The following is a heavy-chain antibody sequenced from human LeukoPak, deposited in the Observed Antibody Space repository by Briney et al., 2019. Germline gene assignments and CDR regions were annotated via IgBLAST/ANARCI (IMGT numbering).Heavy chain of an antibody. J-gene: IGHJ4*02. Sequence: SETLSLTCTVSAGSITNYYWSWIRQPPGKGLEWIGYIYYTGSTNYNPSLKSRVSISVDTSKNQFSLKLSSVTAADTAVYYCARPGGYHSPIDYWGQGTLVTVSS. D-gene: IGHD2-8*02. CDR2: IYYTGST. V-gene: IGHV4-59*08. CDR1: AGSITNYY. CDR3: ARPGGYHSPIDY.